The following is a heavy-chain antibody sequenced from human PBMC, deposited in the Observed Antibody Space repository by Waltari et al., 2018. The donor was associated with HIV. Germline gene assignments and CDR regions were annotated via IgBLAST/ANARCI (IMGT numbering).Heavy chain of an antibody. CDR3: ARGSSYSAHNWLDP. CDR2: VYHRGST. CDR1: GGSIGSSNW. Sequence: QVQLQESGPGLVKPSGTLSLTCAVSGGSIGSSNWWVWVRQPAGKGLEWSGVVYHRGSTNYNRSLKSRVTSSVDTSKSRFFLSLKSVTAADTAIYYCARGSSYSAHNWLDPWGQGTLVTVSS. J-gene: IGHJ5*02. D-gene: IGHD2-15*01. V-gene: IGHV4-4*02.